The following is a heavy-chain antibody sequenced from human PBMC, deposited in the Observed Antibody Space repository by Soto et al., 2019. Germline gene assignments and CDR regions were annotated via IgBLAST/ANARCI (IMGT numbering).Heavy chain of an antibody. D-gene: IGHD1-26*01. CDR2: VSKDGSNT. CDR1: GFTFNFFA. J-gene: IGHJ3*02. V-gene: IGHV3-30-3*01. Sequence: QVQLVESGGGVVQPGRSLRLSCAASGFTFNFFAMHWVRQAPGKGLEWVAAVSKDGSNTYYADSVKGRFTISRDNPKNTLYLQMNSLRLEDTAVYYCARDIWWEPRVDAFHIWGQGTMVTVSP. CDR3: ARDIWWEPRVDAFHI.